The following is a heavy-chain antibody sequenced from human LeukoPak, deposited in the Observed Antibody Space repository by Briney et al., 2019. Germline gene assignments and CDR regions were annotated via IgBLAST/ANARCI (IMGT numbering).Heavy chain of an antibody. V-gene: IGHV6-1*01. CDR2: TYYRSTWNN. D-gene: IGHD3/OR15-3a*01. J-gene: IGHJ1*01. CDR3: AILGPPADC. Sequence: SQTLSLTCAISGDSVSSKSASWNWIRQSPSSGLELLGRTYYRSTWNNEYAVSLKGRLTISPDTSNNQFSLQLNSVTPEDTAVYYCAILGPPADCWGQGTLVTVSS. CDR1: GDSVSSKSAS.